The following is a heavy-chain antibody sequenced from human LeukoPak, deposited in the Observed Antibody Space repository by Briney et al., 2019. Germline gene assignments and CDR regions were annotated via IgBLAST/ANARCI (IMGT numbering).Heavy chain of an antibody. CDR1: GYSSSMYW. J-gene: IGHJ3*01. D-gene: IGHD6-19*01. CDR2: IYPGDSDT. CDR3: ARQAYSSGHDAFDF. V-gene: IGHV5-51*01. Sequence: ESLKISCQGSGYSSSMYWIGWVRHMPGKGLEWMWIIYPGDSDTRYSPSFQGHVTISADKSISTAYLQWSSLKASDTAMYFCARQAYSSGHDAFDFWGQGTMVTVSS.